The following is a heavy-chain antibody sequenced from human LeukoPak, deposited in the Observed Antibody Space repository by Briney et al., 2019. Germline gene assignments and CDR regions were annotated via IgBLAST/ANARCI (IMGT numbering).Heavy chain of an antibody. CDR2: INHSGST. CDR3: ARPYYYDSSGYYANYYYYGMDV. CDR1: GGSFSGCY. J-gene: IGHJ6*02. V-gene: IGHV4-34*01. Sequence: SETLSLTCAVYGGSFSGCYWSWIRQPPGKGLEWIGEINHSGSTNYNPSLKSRVTISVDTSKNQFSLKLSSVTAADTAVYYCARPYYYDSSGYYANYYYYGMDVWGQGTTVTVSS. D-gene: IGHD3-22*01.